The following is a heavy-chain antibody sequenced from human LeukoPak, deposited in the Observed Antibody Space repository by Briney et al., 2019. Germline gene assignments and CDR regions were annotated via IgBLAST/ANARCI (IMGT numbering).Heavy chain of an antibody. CDR1: GFTFSSYA. D-gene: IGHD6-19*01. CDR2: ISDRGGST. Sequence: GGSLRLSCAASGFTFSSYAMSWVRQAPGKGLEWVSVISDRGGSTYYADSVKGRFTISRDNSKNTLYLQMNSLRAEDTAAYYCAKDGSSLYSSGWYYFDYWGQGTLVTVSS. V-gene: IGHV3-23*01. CDR3: AKDGSSLYSSGWYYFDY. J-gene: IGHJ4*02.